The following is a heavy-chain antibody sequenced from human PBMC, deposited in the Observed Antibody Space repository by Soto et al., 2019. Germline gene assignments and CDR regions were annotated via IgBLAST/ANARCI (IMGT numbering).Heavy chain of an antibody. D-gene: IGHD1-26*01. J-gene: IGHJ4*02. Sequence: SETLSLTCAVYGGSFSGYYWSWIRQPPGKGLEWIGEINHSGSTNYNPSLKSRVTISVDTSKNQFSLKLSSVTAADTAVYYCARGSGSSLFWYWGQGTLATVSS. CDR3: ARGSGSSLFWY. V-gene: IGHV4-34*01. CDR2: INHSGST. CDR1: GGSFSGYY.